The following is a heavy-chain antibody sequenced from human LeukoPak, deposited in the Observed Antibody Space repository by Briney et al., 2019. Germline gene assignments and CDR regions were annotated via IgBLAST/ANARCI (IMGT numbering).Heavy chain of an antibody. D-gene: IGHD6-19*01. CDR2: ISYDGSNK. V-gene: IGHV3-30*18. CDR1: GFTFSSYG. J-gene: IGHJ6*02. Sequence: PGGSLRLSCAASGFTFSSYGMHWVRQAPGKGLEWVAVISYDGSNKYYADFVKGRFTISRDNSKNTLYLQMNSLRAEDMAVYYCAKVQYSSGWTYYYYYGMDVWGQGTTVTVSS. CDR3: AKVQYSSGWTYYYYYGMDV.